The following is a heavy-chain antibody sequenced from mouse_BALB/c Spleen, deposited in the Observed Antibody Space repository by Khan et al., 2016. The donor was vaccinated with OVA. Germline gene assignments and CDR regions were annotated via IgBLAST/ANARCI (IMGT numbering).Heavy chain of an antibody. D-gene: IGHD1-1*01. J-gene: IGHJ2*01. Sequence: QVQLKESGAELMKPGASVKISCKATGFTFSNYWIEWIKQRPGHGLEWIGQILPGSNITNYNEKFKGKATFTAEQSSNTAYMQLSSLTSEDSAGYYCSLYGSRGDYWGQGTTVTVSS. CDR1: GFTFSNYW. V-gene: IGHV1-9*01. CDR2: ILPGSNIT. CDR3: SLYGSRGDY.